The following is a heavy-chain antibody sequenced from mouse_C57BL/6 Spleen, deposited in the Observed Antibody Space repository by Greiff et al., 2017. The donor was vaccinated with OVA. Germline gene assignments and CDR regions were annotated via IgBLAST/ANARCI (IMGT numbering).Heavy chain of an antibody. CDR3: ARWSYDYDDY. CDR1: GYTFTSYW. Sequence: QVQLKQPGAELVKPGASVKLSCKASGYTFTSYWMQWVKQRPGQGLEWIGEIDPSDSYTNYNQKFKGKATLTVDTSSSTAYMQLSSLTSEDSAVYYCARWSYDYDDYWGQGTTLTVSS. V-gene: IGHV1-50*01. J-gene: IGHJ2*01. CDR2: IDPSDSYT. D-gene: IGHD2-4*01.